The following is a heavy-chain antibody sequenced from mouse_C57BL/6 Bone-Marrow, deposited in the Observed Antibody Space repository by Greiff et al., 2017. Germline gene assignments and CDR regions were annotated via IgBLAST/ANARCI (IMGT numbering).Heavy chain of an antibody. V-gene: IGHV1-50*01. D-gene: IGHD1-1*01. CDR1: GYTFTSYW. CDR2: IDPSDSYT. J-gene: IGHJ2*01. Sequence: QVQLQQPGAELVKPGASVKLSCKASGYTFTSYWMQWVKQRPGQGLEWIGEIDPSDSYTNYNQKFKGKATLTVDTSSSTAYMQLSSLTYEDSAVYNCAREDYYGSSFSWDYWGKGTTLTVSS. CDR3: AREDYYGSSFSWDY.